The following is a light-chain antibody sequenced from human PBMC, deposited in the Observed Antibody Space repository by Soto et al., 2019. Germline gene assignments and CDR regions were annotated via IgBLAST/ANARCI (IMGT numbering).Light chain of an antibody. J-gene: IGKJ4*01. CDR3: QQLESYPST. V-gene: IGKV3-11*01. CDR1: QSVSSY. Sequence: EIVLTQSPATLSLSPGERATLSCRASQSVSSYLAWYQQKPGQAPRLLIYGASTRATGIPARFSGSGSGTDFTLTISSLQPEDFATYYCQQLESYPSTFGGGTKVDIK. CDR2: GAS.